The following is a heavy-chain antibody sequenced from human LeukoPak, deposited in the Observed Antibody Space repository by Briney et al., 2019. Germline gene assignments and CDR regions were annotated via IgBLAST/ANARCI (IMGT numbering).Heavy chain of an antibody. CDR2: IYYSGST. Sequence: SETLSLTCAVYGGSFSGYYWSWIRKPPGKGLEWIGYIYYSGSTNYNPSLKSRVTISVDTSKNQFSLKLSSVTAADTAVYYCARVDAYYYDSSGYYGYWGQGTLVTVSS. V-gene: IGHV4-59*01. CDR3: ARVDAYYYDSSGYYGY. D-gene: IGHD3-22*01. J-gene: IGHJ4*02. CDR1: GGSFSGYY.